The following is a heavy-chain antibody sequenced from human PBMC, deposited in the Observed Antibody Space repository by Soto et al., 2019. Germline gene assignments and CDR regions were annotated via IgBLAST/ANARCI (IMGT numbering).Heavy chain of an antibody. CDR3: ARDNGYYGSGSSGMDV. CDR2: ISSSSSYI. Sequence: EVQLVESGGGLVKPGGSLRLSCAASGFTFSSYSMNWVRQAPGKGLEWVSSISSSSSYIYYADSVKGRFTISRDNAKNSLYLQMNSLTAEDTAVYYCARDNGYYGSGSSGMDVWGQGTTVTVSS. CDR1: GFTFSSYS. D-gene: IGHD3-10*01. V-gene: IGHV3-21*01. J-gene: IGHJ6*02.